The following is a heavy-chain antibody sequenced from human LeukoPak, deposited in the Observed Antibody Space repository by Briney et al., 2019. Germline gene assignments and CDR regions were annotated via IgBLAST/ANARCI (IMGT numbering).Heavy chain of an antibody. CDR2: INHGGST. V-gene: IGHV4-34*01. Sequence: KTSETLSLTCAVFGGSFSGYYWSWIRQSPGKGLEWIGDINHGGSTNYSPSLKSRVSVASDTFKKQFSLRLTSVTAADTAVYYCARVSGRSGWYRSGAFDIWGQGTMVTVSS. D-gene: IGHD6-19*01. CDR1: GGSFSGYY. CDR3: ARVSGRSGWYRSGAFDI. J-gene: IGHJ3*02.